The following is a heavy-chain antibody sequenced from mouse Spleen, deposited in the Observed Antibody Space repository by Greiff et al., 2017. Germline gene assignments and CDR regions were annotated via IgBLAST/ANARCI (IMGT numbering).Heavy chain of an antibody. Sequence: QVQLQQPGAELVKPGASVKLSCKASGYTFTSYWMHWVKQRPGQGLEWIGYINPSSGYTKYNQKFKDKATLTADKSSSTAYMQLSSLTYEDSAVYYCARSRSVMIYGAMDYWGQGTSVTVSS. J-gene: IGHJ4*01. CDR1: GYTFTSYW. CDR2: INPSSGYT. CDR3: ARSRSVMIYGAMDY. V-gene: IGHV1-7*01. D-gene: IGHD1-1*01.